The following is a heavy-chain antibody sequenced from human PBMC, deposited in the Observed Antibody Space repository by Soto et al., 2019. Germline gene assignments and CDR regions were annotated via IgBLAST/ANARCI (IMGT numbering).Heavy chain of an antibody. CDR2: IIPIFGTA. CDR1: GGTFSSYA. V-gene: IGHV1-69*13. Sequence: SVKVSCKSSGGTFSSYAISWVRQAPGQGLEWMGGIIPIFGTANYAQKFQGRVTITADESTSTAYMELSSLRSEDTAVYYCARDGTCSGGSCYLFGRAPGDPWGQGSLVTV. J-gene: IGHJ5*02. CDR3: ARDGTCSGGSCYLFGRAPGDP. D-gene: IGHD2-15*01.